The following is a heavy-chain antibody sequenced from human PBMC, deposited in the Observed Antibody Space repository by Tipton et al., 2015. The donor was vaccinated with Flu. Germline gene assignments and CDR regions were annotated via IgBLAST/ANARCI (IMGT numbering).Heavy chain of an antibody. J-gene: IGHJ4*02. CDR3: ARLRRSEDYYDSSGPFSYCDY. CDR1: GDSISSDFY. Sequence: TLSLTCAVSGDSISSDFYWAWIRQPPGKGLEWIGSVYHSGSTYYNPSLKSRVTISVDTSKNQFSLKLSSVTAADTAVYYCARLRRSEDYYDSSGPFSYCDYCGQGTLVTVSS. V-gene: IGHV4-38-2*01. CDR2: VYHSGST. D-gene: IGHD3-22*01.